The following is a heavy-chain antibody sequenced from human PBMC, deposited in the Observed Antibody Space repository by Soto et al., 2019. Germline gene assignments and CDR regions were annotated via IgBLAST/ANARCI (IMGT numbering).Heavy chain of an antibody. CDR1: GGTFSSYT. D-gene: IGHD1-7*01. J-gene: IGHJ3*02. Sequence: SVKVSCKASGGTFSSYTISWVRQAPGQGLEWMGRIIPILGIANYAQKFQGRVTVTADKSTSTAYMELSSLRSEDTAVYYCARAKLELHAFDIWGQGTMVTVSS. CDR3: ARAKLELHAFDI. CDR2: IIPILGIA. V-gene: IGHV1-69*02.